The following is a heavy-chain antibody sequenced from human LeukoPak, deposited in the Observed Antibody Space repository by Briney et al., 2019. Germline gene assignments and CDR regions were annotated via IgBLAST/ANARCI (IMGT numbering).Heavy chain of an antibody. Sequence: PSETLSLTCAVSGDSISSNNWWSWVRQPPGKGLEWIGEINHSGSTNYNPSLKSRVTISVDTSKNQFSLKLSSVTAADTAVYYCARQELWFGESSGEFDYWGQGTLVTVSS. CDR3: ARQELWFGESSGEFDY. V-gene: IGHV4-4*02. D-gene: IGHD3-10*01. CDR2: INHSGST. J-gene: IGHJ4*02. CDR1: GDSISSNNW.